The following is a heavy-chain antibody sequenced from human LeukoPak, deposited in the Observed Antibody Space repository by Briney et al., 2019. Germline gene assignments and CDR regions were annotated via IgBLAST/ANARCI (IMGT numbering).Heavy chain of an antibody. J-gene: IGHJ4*02. D-gene: IGHD6-19*01. CDR2: ISWDGGST. CDR1: GFTFDDYT. V-gene: IGHV3-43*01. CDR3: AEDTGSSIAVAEYYFDY. Sequence: PGGSLRLSCAASGFTFDDYTVHWVRQAPGKGLEWVSLISWDGGSTYYADSVKGRFTISRDNSKNSLYLQMNSLRTEDTALYYCAEDTGSSIAVAEYYFDYWGQGTLVTVSS.